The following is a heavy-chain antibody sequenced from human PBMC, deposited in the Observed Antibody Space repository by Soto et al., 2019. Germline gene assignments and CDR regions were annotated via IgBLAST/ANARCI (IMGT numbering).Heavy chain of an antibody. V-gene: IGHV6-1*01. J-gene: IGHJ4*02. CDR1: GDSVSSNTAA. Sequence: SRTLSLTCAISGDSVSSNTAAWNWIRQSPSRGLEWLGRAYYRSRWYNDYAVSVKSRITINPDTAKNQISLQVNSVAPEDTAVYYCARESAGTYYFDYWGQGTMVTVSS. CDR3: ARESAGTYYFDY. CDR2: AYYRSRWYN. D-gene: IGHD6-19*01.